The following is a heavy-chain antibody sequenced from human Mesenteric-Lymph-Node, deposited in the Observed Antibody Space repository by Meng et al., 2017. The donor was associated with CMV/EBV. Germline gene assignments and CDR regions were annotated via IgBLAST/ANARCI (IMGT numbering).Heavy chain of an antibody. J-gene: IGHJ4*02. D-gene: IGHD3-10*01. CDR1: GYTFSDYA. CDR2: INAGRGNT. V-gene: IGHV1-3*01. CDR3: ARGGYYGSGMDYYFDY. Sequence: SGYTFSDYAIDWVRQAPGQRLEWLGRINAGRGNTDYSQRFQGRIIVTRDTSATTAYMELSSLRSEDTALNYCARGGYYGSGMDYYFDYWGQGTLVTVS.